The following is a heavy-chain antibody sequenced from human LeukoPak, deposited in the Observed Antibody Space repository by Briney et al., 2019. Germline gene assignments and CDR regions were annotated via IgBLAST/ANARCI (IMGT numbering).Heavy chain of an antibody. V-gene: IGHV3-11*04. J-gene: IGHJ4*02. Sequence: GGSLRLSCAASGFTFSDYFMSWIRQAPGKGLEWVSYSSSSGSTINYVDSVKGRFTISRDNAKNSLYLQMNSLRAEDTAVYYCARDTGVGYFDYWGQGTLVTVSS. CDR3: ARDTGVGYFDY. D-gene: IGHD4-23*01. CDR2: SSSSGSTI. CDR1: GFTFSDYF.